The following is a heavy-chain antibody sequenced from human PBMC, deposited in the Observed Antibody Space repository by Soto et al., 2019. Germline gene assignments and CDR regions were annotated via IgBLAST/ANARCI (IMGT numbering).Heavy chain of an antibody. CDR1: GYSFTTYW. Sequence: ESLKISCKGSGYSFTTYWISWVRQMPGKGLQWMGRIDPSDSYTTYSPSFQGHVTISVDKCIGTAYLKWSSLKVSDTAMYYCARHGGTFFAVVTPGDYGTVVGGQGTTVTVSS. V-gene: IGHV5-10-1*01. D-gene: IGHD3-3*01. CDR2: IDPSDSYT. J-gene: IGHJ6*02. CDR3: ARHGGTFFAVVTPGDYGTVV.